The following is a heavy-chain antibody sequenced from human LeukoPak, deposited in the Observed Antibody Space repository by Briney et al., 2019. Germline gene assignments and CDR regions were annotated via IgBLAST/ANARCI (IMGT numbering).Heavy chain of an antibody. CDR3: AKVCLLGVDINYYFDY. V-gene: IGHV3-23*01. CDR1: GFTFSTYV. CDR2: ISGGGGST. J-gene: IGHJ4*02. Sequence: QPGGSLRLSCAASGFTFSTYVMSWVRQAPGKGLEWVSGISGGGGSTYYTDSVKGRFTISRDNSKNTLYLQMNSLRAEDTAVYYCAKVCLLGVDINYYFDYWGQGTLVTVSS. D-gene: IGHD3-3*01.